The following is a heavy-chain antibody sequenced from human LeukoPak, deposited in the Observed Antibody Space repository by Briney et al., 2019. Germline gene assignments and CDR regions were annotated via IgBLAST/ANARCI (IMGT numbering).Heavy chain of an antibody. CDR2: IKQGGSEK. CDR3: ARVSYYPHDAFDI. CDR1: GFTFSSYW. Sequence: GGSLRLSCAASGFTFSSYWMNWVRQAPGMGLECVAKIKQGGSEKYCVDSVKGRFTISRDNAKNSLYLQMNSLRAEDTALYYCARVSYYPHDAFDIWGQGTMVTVSS. D-gene: IGHD2-8*01. V-gene: IGHV3-7*01. J-gene: IGHJ3*02.